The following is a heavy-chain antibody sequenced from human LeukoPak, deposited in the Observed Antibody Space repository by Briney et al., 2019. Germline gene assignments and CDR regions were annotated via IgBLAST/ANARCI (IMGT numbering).Heavy chain of an antibody. CDR3: ARVRIAAAEDYYYYYGMDV. D-gene: IGHD6-13*01. J-gene: IGHJ6*02. Sequence: ASVKVSCKASGYTFSNYGINWVRQAPGQGLEWMGGIIPIFGTANYAQKFQGRVTITADESTSTAYMELSSLRSEDTAEYYCARVRIAAAEDYYYYYGMDVWGQGTTVTVSS. CDR2: IIPIFGTA. CDR1: GYTFSNYG. V-gene: IGHV1-69*13.